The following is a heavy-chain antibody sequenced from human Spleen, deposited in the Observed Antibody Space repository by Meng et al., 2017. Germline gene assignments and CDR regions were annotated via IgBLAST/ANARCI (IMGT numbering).Heavy chain of an antibody. CDR3: ARVLPLGSSGWYGSYAFDI. CDR1: GGSISSVSYY. Sequence: SETLSLTCTVSGGSISSVSYYWGWIRQPPGKGLEWIGSIYYSGRTYYNPSLKSRVTISVDTSKNQFSLQLNSVTAADTAVYYCARVLPLGSSGWYGSYAFDIWGQGTMVTVSS. J-gene: IGHJ3*02. D-gene: IGHD6-19*01. CDR2: IYYSGRT. V-gene: IGHV4-39*07.